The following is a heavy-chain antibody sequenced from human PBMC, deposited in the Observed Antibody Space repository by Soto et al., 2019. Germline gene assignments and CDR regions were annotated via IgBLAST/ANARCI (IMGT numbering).Heavy chain of an antibody. CDR1: GYTFTSYD. Sequence: QVQLVQSGAEVKKPGASVKVSCKASGYTFTSYDINWVRQATGQGLEWMGWMNTNSGNTGYAQKFQGRVTMTRNSSISIDYMELSSLSFEDTAVDYCARGKTPGGMGRLGPWGQGTRVTVSS. J-gene: IGHJ5*02. CDR2: MNTNSGNT. V-gene: IGHV1-8*01. D-gene: IGHD2-15*01. CDR3: ARGKTPGGMGRLGP.